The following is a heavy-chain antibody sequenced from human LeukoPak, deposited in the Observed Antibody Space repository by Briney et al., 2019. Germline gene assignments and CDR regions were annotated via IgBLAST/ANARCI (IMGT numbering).Heavy chain of an antibody. CDR3: ARSAMIVGAMFPGLFDY. D-gene: IGHD1-26*01. CDR1: GFTFSSYG. J-gene: IGHJ4*02. V-gene: IGHV3-33*01. CDR2: IWYDGSNK. Sequence: PGGSLRLSCAASGFTFSSYGMHWVRQAPGKGLEWVAVIWYDGSNKYYADSVKGRFTISRDNSKNTLYLQMNSLRAEDTAVYYCARSAMIVGAMFPGLFDYWGQGTLVTVSS.